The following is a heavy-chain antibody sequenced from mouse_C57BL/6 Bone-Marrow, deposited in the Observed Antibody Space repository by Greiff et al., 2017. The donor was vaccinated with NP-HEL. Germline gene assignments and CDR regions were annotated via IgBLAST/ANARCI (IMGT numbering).Heavy chain of an antibody. CDR2: ISNLAYSI. CDR3: ARFDGYFPGFAY. V-gene: IGHV5-15*01. CDR1: GFTFSDYG. Sequence: EVQGVESGGGLVQPGGSLKLSCAASGFTFSDYGMAWVRQAPRKGPEWVAFISNLAYSIYYADTVTGRFTISRENAKNTLYLEMSSLRSEDTAMYYCARFDGYFPGFAYWGQGTLVTVSA. J-gene: IGHJ3*01. D-gene: IGHD2-3*01.